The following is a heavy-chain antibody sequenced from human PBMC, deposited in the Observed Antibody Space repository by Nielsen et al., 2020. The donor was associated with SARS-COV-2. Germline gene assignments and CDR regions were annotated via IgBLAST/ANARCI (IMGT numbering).Heavy chain of an antibody. CDR2: IDPSDSYT. CDR3: VRGSHCSSTRCHIDY. D-gene: IGHD2-2*01. Sequence: GESLKISCKGSGYSFTNYWISWVRQMPGKGLEWMGRIDPSDSYTNYSPSFQGHVTISGDKPISTAYLQWSSLKASDTAMYYCVRGSHCSSTRCHIDYWGQGTLVTVSS. J-gene: IGHJ4*02. CDR1: GYSFTNYW. V-gene: IGHV5-10-1*01.